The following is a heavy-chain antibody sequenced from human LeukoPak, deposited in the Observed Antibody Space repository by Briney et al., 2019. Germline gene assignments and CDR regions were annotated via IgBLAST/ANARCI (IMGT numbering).Heavy chain of an antibody. D-gene: IGHD6-19*01. Sequence: ASVKVSCKASGYTFTGYYMHWVRKAPGQGLEWMGWINPNSGGTNYAQKFQGRVTMTRDTSISTAYMELSRLRSDDTAVYYCARLAVAGTSYWGQGTLVTVSS. V-gene: IGHV1-2*02. CDR3: ARLAVAGTSY. CDR1: GYTFTGYY. J-gene: IGHJ4*02. CDR2: INPNSGGT.